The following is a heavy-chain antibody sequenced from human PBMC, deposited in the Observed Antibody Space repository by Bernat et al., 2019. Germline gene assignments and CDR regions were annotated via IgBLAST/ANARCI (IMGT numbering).Heavy chain of an antibody. D-gene: IGHD5-12*01. J-gene: IGHJ4*02. Sequence: QVQLVESGGGVVQPGGSLRLSCAASGFTFSSYGMHWVRQAPGKGLEWVAFIRYDGSNKYYADSVKGRFTISRDNSKNTLYLQMNSLRAEDTAVYYCAKDMRTMDIVATIPLGNYWGQGTLVTVSS. CDR2: IRYDGSNK. V-gene: IGHV3-30*02. CDR1: GFTFSSYG. CDR3: AKDMRTMDIVATIPLGNY.